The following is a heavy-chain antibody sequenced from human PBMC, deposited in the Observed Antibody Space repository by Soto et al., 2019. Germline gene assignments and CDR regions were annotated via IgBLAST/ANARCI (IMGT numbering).Heavy chain of an antibody. J-gene: IGHJ6*02. CDR1: GGTFSSYA. CDR3: ASWSSDCSSTSCYTHHYYYGMDV. Sequence: GASVKVSCKASGGTFSSYAISWVRQAPGQGLEWMGGIIPIFGTANYAQKFQGRVTITADESTSTAYMELSSLRSEDTAVYYCASWSSDCSSTSCYTHHYYYGMDVWGQGTTVTVSS. D-gene: IGHD2-2*02. CDR2: IIPIFGTA. V-gene: IGHV1-69*13.